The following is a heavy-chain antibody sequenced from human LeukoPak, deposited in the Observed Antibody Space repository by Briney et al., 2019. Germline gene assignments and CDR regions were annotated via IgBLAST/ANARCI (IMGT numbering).Heavy chain of an antibody. Sequence: SETLSLTCAVYGGSFSGYYWSWIRQPPGKGPEWIGEINHSGSTNYNPSLKSRVTISVDTSKNHFSLRLSSVTAADTAVYYCARVAGGGYDSGVCDYWGQGTLVTVSS. J-gene: IGHJ4*02. D-gene: IGHD5-12*01. V-gene: IGHV4-34*01. CDR2: INHSGST. CDR1: GGSFSGYY. CDR3: ARVAGGGYDSGVCDY.